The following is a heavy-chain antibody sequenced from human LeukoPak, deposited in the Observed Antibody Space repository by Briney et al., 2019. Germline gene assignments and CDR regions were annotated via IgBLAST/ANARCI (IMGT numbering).Heavy chain of an antibody. CDR1: GFTFSSYA. Sequence: GGSLRLSCAASGFTFSSYAMSWVSQAPGKGLEWVSGITGSGDNIYNADSVKGRFTISRDNSKDTLWLQMNSLRAEDTAVYYCAKHRDGYIHYWGQGTLVTVSS. V-gene: IGHV3-23*01. J-gene: IGHJ4*02. D-gene: IGHD5-24*01. CDR2: ITGSGDNI. CDR3: AKHRDGYIHY.